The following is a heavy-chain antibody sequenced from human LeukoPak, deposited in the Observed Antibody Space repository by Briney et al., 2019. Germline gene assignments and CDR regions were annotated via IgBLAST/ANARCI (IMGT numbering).Heavy chain of an antibody. CDR1: GFTFSSYW. J-gene: IGHJ6*03. D-gene: IGHD5-18*01. CDR3: ATRSQSTAMAYYYYYYYMDV. Sequence: GGSLRLSCAASGFTFSSYWMSWVRQAPGKGLEWVANIKQDGSEKYYVDSVKGRFTISRDNAKNSLYLQMNSLRAEDTAVYYCATRSQSTAMAYYYYYYYMDVWGKGTTVTISS. CDR2: IKQDGSEK. V-gene: IGHV3-7*01.